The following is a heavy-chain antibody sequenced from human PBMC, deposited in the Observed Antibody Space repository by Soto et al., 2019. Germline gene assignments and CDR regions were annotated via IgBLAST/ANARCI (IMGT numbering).Heavy chain of an antibody. Sequence: EVQLLESGGGLVQPGGSLRLSCAASGFTFSSYAMSWVRQAPGKGLEWVSAISGSGGSTYYADSVKGRFTISRDNSKNTLDLQINSLRAEDTAVYYCAKKTDGVVVISFYFDYWGQGTLVTVSS. D-gene: IGHD3-22*01. CDR1: GFTFSSYA. V-gene: IGHV3-23*01. J-gene: IGHJ4*02. CDR3: AKKTDGVVVISFYFDY. CDR2: ISGSGGST.